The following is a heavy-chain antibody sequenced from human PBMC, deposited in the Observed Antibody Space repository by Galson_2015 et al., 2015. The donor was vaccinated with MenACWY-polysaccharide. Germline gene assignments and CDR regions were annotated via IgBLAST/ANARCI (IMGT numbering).Heavy chain of an antibody. CDR2: IIQSLGKV. D-gene: IGHD4-17*01. CDR3: ARDPVWDYGDVIGFDV. CDR1: GDIFSSYA. Sequence: SVKVSCKASGDIFSSYAISWVRQAPGHRPECLGRIIQSLGKVDYSQKFRGRVTINADKSTSMAYMDLRSLKSEDTAVYYYARDPVWDYGDVIGFDVWGQGTLVTVSS. J-gene: IGHJ3*01. V-gene: IGHV1-69*04.